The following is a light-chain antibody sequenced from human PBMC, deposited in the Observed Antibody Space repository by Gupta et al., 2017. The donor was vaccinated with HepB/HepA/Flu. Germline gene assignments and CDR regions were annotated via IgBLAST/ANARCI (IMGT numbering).Light chain of an antibody. J-gene: IGKJ5*01. Sequence: CRASQSVSSNLAWYQQKPGQAPMLLIYGASTRATGIPARFSGSGSGTEFTLTISSLQSEDCAVYYCQQYNNWPPITFGQGTRLEIK. CDR1: QSVSSN. CDR2: GAS. CDR3: QQYNNWPPIT. V-gene: IGKV3-15*01.